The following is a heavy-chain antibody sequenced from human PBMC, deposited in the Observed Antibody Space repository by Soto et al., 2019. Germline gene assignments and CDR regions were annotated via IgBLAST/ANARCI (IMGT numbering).Heavy chain of an antibody. CDR2: IYYSGST. CDR1: GGSISSGGDY. CDR3: ARLIRSSSWSSLKMYYFDY. J-gene: IGHJ4*02. V-gene: IGHV4-31*03. D-gene: IGHD6-13*01. Sequence: PSETLSLTCTVSGGSISSGGDYWSWIRQHPGKGLEWIGYIYYSGSTYYNPSLKSRVTISVDTSKNQFSLKLSSVTAADTAVYYCARLIRSSSWSSLKMYYFDYWGQGTLVTVS.